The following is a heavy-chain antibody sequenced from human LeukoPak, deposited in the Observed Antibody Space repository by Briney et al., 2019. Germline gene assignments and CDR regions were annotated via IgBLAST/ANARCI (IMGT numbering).Heavy chain of an antibody. D-gene: IGHD6-13*01. Sequence: GASVKVSCKASGYTFTNYGITWVRQAPGQGLEWMGWISGYNGHTNYAQKLQGRVTMTTDTSTSTAYMELSRLRSDDTAVYYCARDEQQLVFGAFDIWGQGTMVTVSS. CDR1: GYTFTNYG. CDR2: ISGYNGHT. J-gene: IGHJ3*02. CDR3: ARDEQQLVFGAFDI. V-gene: IGHV1-18*01.